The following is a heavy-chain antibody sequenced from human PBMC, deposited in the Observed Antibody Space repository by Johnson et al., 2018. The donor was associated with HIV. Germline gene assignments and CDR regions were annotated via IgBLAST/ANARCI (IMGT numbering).Heavy chain of an antibody. D-gene: IGHD3-22*01. CDR2: ISWNSDDI. CDR1: GFTFEDYA. J-gene: IGHJ3*02. V-gene: IGHV3-9*01. CDR3: AKDLVVINVRYAFHI. Sequence: VQLVESGGALVQPGRSLRLSCVASGFTFEDYAKYWVRQAPGKGLEWVAGISWNSDDIDYADSVKGRFTISRDNAKNSLYLQMNTLRPEDTALYYCAKDLVVINVRYAFHIGGQGTMVTVS.